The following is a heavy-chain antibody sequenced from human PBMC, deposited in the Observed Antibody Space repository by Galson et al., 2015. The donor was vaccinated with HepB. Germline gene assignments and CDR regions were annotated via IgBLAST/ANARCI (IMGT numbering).Heavy chain of an antibody. CDR3: AKDRVGGAFPPRFDP. D-gene: IGHD3-10*01. CDR1: GFTFSSCA. V-gene: IGHV3-23*01. Sequence: SLRLSCAASGFTFSSCAMSWVRQAQGKGPEWVATISGSGGHTYYADSVKGRFTVSRDNSRNTMYLQMNSLGAVDTAVYYCAKDRVGGAFPPRFDPWGQGTLVIVSS. CDR2: ISGSGGHT. J-gene: IGHJ5*02.